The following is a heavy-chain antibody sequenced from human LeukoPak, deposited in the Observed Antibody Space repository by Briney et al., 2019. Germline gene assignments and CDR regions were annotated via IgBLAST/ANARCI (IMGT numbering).Heavy chain of an antibody. D-gene: IGHD2-15*01. Sequence: GGSLRLSCAASGFTFSSYAMSWVRQAPGKGLEWVSAISGSGGSTYYADSVKGRFTISRDNSKNTLFLRMSSLRAEDTAVYYCARGVARTGYFIDYWGQGTLVTVSS. CDR2: ISGSGGST. V-gene: IGHV3-23*01. CDR3: ARGVARTGYFIDY. J-gene: IGHJ4*02. CDR1: GFTFSSYA.